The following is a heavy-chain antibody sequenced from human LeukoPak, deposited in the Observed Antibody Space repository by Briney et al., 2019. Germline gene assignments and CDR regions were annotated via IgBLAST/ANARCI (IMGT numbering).Heavy chain of an antibody. CDR1: GGSISSGDYY. V-gene: IGHV4-30-4*01. CDR3: ARGIYGSGSYYNG. D-gene: IGHD3-10*01. CDR2: IYYSGST. Sequence: SETLSLTCTVSGGSISSGDYYWSWIRQPPGKDLELIGYIYYSGSTYYNPSLKSRVTISVDTSKNQFSLKLSSVTAADTAVYYCARGIYGSGSYYNGWGQGTLVTVSS. J-gene: IGHJ4*02.